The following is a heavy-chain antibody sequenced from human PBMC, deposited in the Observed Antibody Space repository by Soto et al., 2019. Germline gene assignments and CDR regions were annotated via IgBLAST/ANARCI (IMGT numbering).Heavy chain of an antibody. CDR1: GFFFTSYW. Sequence: EVQLVQSGAEVKKPGESLTISCKASGFFFTSYWITWVRQMPGKGLEWVARIDPSDSSTNYSPSFRGHVTTSVDRSSNTAYLQWSSLRASDTAMYYCARGIKMATLHRHYFDPWGQGTLVTVSP. V-gene: IGHV5-10-1*03. J-gene: IGHJ4*02. CDR2: IDPSDSST. CDR3: ARGIKMATLHRHYFDP.